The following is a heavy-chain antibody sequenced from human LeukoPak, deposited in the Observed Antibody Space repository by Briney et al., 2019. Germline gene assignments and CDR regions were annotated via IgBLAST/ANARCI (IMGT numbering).Heavy chain of an antibody. CDR3: ARGVVRSGWYNWFDP. J-gene: IGHJ5*02. D-gene: IGHD6-19*01. CDR1: GGYISDYY. Sequence: SETLTLTCTVSGGYISDYYWSWIRQPPGKGLEWIGYVYYSGATNYNPSLKSRVTISVDTSKNQFSLKLNSVTAADTAVYYCARGVVRSGWYNWFDPWGQGTLVTVSS. V-gene: IGHV4-59*01. CDR2: VYYSGAT.